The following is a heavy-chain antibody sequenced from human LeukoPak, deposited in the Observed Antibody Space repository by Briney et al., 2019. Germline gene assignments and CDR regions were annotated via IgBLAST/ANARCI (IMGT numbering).Heavy chain of an antibody. J-gene: IGHJ4*02. V-gene: IGHV3-33*01. Sequence: GGSLRLSCAASGFPFSSYSMSWVRQAPGKGLEWVAFIWYDGSNQHYADSVKGRFTVSRDHSRNTVYLQMNNLRAEDTAVYYCARDGCSTTSCFDYWGQGTLVTVSS. CDR1: GFPFSSYS. CDR2: IWYDGSNQ. CDR3: ARDGCSTTSCFDY. D-gene: IGHD2-2*01.